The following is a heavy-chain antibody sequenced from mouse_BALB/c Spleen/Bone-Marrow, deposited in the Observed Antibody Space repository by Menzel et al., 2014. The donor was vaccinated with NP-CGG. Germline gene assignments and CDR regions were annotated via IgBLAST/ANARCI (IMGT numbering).Heavy chain of an antibody. D-gene: IGHD2-4*01. V-gene: IGHV14-3*02. CDR1: GFNIKDTY. J-gene: IGHJ2*01. CDR3: ARDYDYLFDY. Sequence: EVQLQQSGAELVKPGASVKLSCTASGFNIKDTYMHWVKQKPEQGLEWIGWIDPANGNTKYDPNFQGKATITADTSSNTAYLQLSSLTSEDTAGYYWARDYDYLFDYWGQGTTLTVSS. CDR2: IDPANGNT.